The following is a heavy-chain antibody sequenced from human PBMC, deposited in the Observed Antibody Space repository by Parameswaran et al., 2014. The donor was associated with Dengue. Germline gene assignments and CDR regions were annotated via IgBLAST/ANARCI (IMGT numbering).Heavy chain of an antibody. J-gene: IGHJ4*02. CDR2: ISGSGGST. Sequence: VRQAPGKGLEWVSAISGSGGSTYYADSVKGRFTISRDNSKNTLYLQMNSLRAEDTAVYYCAKEWMATILYYFDYWGQGTLVTVSS. CDR3: AKEWMATILYYFDY. V-gene: IGHV3-23*01. D-gene: IGHD5-24*01.